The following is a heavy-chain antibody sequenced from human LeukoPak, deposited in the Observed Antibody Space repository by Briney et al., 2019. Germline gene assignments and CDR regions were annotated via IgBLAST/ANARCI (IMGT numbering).Heavy chain of an antibody. Sequence: PSETLSLTCTVSGGSIRSGDYYWNWIRQPPGKGLEWIGYIYYSGSTYYNPSLKSRVTISVDTSKNQFSLKLSSVTAADTAVYYCARAGYSYGYFDYWGQGTLVTVSS. CDR2: IYYSGST. CDR1: GGSIRSGDYY. V-gene: IGHV4-30-4*01. J-gene: IGHJ4*02. CDR3: ARAGYSYGYFDY. D-gene: IGHD5-18*01.